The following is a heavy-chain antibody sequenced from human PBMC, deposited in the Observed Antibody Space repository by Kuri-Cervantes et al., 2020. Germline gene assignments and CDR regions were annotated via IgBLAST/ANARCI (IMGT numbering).Heavy chain of an antibody. J-gene: IGHJ5*02. CDR2: ISYDGSNK. Sequence: GESLKISCAASGFTFSSYGMHWVRQAPGKGLEWVAVISYDGSNKYYADSVKGRFTISRDNSKNTLYLQMNSLRAEDTAVYYCANGGLLPVPIWFDPWGQGTLVTVSS. CDR1: GFTFSSYG. CDR3: ANGGLLPVPIWFDP. V-gene: IGHV3-30*18. D-gene: IGHD6-19*01.